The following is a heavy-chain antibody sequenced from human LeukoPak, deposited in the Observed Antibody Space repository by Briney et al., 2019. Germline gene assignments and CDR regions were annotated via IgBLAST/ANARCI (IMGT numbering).Heavy chain of an antibody. D-gene: IGHD5-12*01. J-gene: IGHJ4*02. Sequence: SVKVSCKASGYTFTSYGISWVRQAPGQGLEWMGGIIPIFGTANYAQKFQGRVTITADESTSTAYMELSSLRSEDTAVYYCARQGGYSGYDVGYYFDYWGQGTLVTVSS. CDR1: GYTFTSYG. V-gene: IGHV1-69*13. CDR2: IIPIFGTA. CDR3: ARQGGYSGYDVGYYFDY.